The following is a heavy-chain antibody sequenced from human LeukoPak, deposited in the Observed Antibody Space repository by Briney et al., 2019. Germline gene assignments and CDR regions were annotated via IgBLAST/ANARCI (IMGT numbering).Heavy chain of an antibody. J-gene: IGHJ5*02. D-gene: IGHD1-26*01. CDR2: IYTSGST. CDR3: ARQGDSGSYPNWFDP. CDR1: GGSISSYY. Sequence: SETLSLTCTVSGGSISSYYWSWIRQPPGKGLEWIGYIYTSGSTNYNPSLKSRVTILVDTSKNQFSLKLSSVAAADTAVYYCARQGDSGSYPNWFDPWGQGTLVTVSS. V-gene: IGHV4-4*09.